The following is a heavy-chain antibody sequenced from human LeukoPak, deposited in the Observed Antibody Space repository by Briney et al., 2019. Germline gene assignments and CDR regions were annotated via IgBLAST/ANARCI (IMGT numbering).Heavy chain of an antibody. CDR3: ARVVTWFDP. CDR1: GFTFSSFW. Sequence: PGGSLRLSCAASGFTFSSFWMSWVRQAPGKGLEWVALIKEDGSKQSYVDSVKGRFTISRDNAKNSVYLQMNSLRAEDTAVYYCARVVTWFDPWGQGSLVTVSS. CDR2: IKEDGSKQ. J-gene: IGHJ5*02. V-gene: IGHV3-7*04.